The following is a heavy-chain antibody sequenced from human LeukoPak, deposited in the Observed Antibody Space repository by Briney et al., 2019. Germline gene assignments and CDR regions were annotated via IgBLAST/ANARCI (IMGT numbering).Heavy chain of an antibody. J-gene: IGHJ4*02. CDR1: GFTFSSYA. CDR3: AKRSCSTSGCHHLDY. Sequence: PGGSLRLSCAASGFTFSSYAMGWVRQAPGKGLEWVSLVSGSGGGTYYADSVKGRFTISRDNSKNTLFLQMNSLRAEDTAIYYCAKRSCSTSGCHHLDYWGQGTLVTVSS. CDR2: VSGSGGGT. D-gene: IGHD2/OR15-2a*01. V-gene: IGHV3-23*01.